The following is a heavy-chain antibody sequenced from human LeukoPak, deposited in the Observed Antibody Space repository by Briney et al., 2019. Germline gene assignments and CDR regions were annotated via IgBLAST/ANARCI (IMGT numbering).Heavy chain of an antibody. V-gene: IGHV1-2*02. CDR1: GYTFTGYY. D-gene: IGHD5-12*01. CDR3: AKNIVASDAFDI. Sequence: GASVKVSCKASGYTFTGYYMHWVRQAPGQGLEWMGWINPNSGGTNYAQKFQGRVTTTRDTSISTAYMELSRLRSDDTAVYYCAKNIVASDAFDIWGQGTMVTVSS. J-gene: IGHJ3*02. CDR2: INPNSGGT.